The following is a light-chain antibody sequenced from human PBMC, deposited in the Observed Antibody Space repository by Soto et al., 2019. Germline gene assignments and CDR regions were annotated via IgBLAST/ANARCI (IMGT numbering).Light chain of an antibody. CDR2: EGI. J-gene: IGLJ1*01. CDR3: CSDVGATTYV. CDR1: SNTIGGYNV. Sequence: QSALTQPASVSGSPGQSITISCTGTSNTIGGYNVVSWYQQPAAKAHKVIIDEGIKRPSGVSNRFSGSISGSTASLTISGRQAEDEAYYYCCSDVGATTYVFGTGTKVTVL. V-gene: IGLV2-23*01.